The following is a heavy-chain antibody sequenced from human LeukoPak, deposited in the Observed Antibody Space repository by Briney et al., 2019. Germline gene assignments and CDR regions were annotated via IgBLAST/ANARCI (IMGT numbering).Heavy chain of an antibody. CDR3: ARDGISGTPHGMDV. Sequence: SETLSLTCAVYGGSFSGYYWSCIRQPPGKGLEWIGEINHSGSTNYNPSLKSRVTISVDTSKNQFSLKLSSVTAADTAVYYCARDGISGTPHGMDVGGQGTTVTVSS. V-gene: IGHV4-34*01. CDR1: GGSFSGYY. D-gene: IGHD1-20*01. J-gene: IGHJ6*02. CDR2: INHSGST.